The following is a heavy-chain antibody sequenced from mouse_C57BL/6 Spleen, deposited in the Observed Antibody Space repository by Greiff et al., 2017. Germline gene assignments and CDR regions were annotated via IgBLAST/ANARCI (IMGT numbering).Heavy chain of an antibody. V-gene: IGHV3-6*01. Sequence: EVQLVESGPGLVKPSQSLSLTCSVTGYSITSGYYWNWIRQFPGNKLEWMGYISYDGSNNYNPSLKNRISITRDTSKNQFFLKLNSVTTEDTATYYCARKLRRGFAYWGQGTLVTVSA. D-gene: IGHD1-1*01. J-gene: IGHJ3*01. CDR2: ISYDGSN. CDR3: ARKLRRGFAY. CDR1: GYSITSGYY.